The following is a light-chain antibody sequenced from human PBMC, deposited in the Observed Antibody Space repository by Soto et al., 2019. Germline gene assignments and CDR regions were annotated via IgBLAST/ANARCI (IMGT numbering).Light chain of an antibody. CDR1: QSVSSN. J-gene: IGKJ1*01. CDR2: DAS. Sequence: EIVLTQSPGTLSLSPGERATLSCRASQSVSSNLAWYQQKPGQAPRLLIYDASNRATGIPARFSGSGSGTDFSLTISSLQSEDFAVYYCQQYDYWPRTFGQGTKVDIK. V-gene: IGKV3-15*01. CDR3: QQYDYWPRT.